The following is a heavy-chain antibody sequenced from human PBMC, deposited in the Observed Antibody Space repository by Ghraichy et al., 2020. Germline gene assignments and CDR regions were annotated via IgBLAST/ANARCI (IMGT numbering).Heavy chain of an antibody. Sequence: SETLSLTCAVSGYSISSPNWWVWIRQPPGKGLEWIGHIYNSGRTYYNPSLMSRVTMSVDTSKNQFSLNLTSVTAVDAAVYYCARMTVAVSGYFDYWGQGTPVTVSS. CDR2: IYNSGRT. V-gene: IGHV4-28*01. CDR1: GYSISSPNW. CDR3: ARMTVAVSGYFDY. D-gene: IGHD6-19*01. J-gene: IGHJ4*02.